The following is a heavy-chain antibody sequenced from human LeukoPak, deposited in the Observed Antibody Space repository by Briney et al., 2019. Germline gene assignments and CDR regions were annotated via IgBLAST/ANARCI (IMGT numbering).Heavy chain of an antibody. CDR3: ATVYGDHLWFDP. J-gene: IGHJ5*02. D-gene: IGHD4-17*01. Sequence: GASVKVSCKASGYTFTSYAMHWVRQAPGQRLEWMGWINAGNGNTKYSQKFQGRVTMTEDTSTDTAYMELSSLRSEDTAVYYCATVYGDHLWFDPWGQGTLVTVSS. CDR2: INAGNGNT. V-gene: IGHV1-3*01. CDR1: GYTFTSYA.